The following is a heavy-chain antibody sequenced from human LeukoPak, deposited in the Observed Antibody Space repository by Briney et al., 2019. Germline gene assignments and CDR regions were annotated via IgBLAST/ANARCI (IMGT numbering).Heavy chain of an antibody. CDR3: PRGPTRYYFDY. Sequence: SEALSLPCTVSGASLNRYYWSWIRQHPGEGLEWIGYIYSRGRSNYNPSLKSRVTISVDTSKNQFSLTVTSMPDADRAGHLLPRGPTRYYFDYWEQGTLGTVSS. CDR2: IYSRGRS. D-gene: IGHD3-10*01. J-gene: IGHJ4*02. CDR1: GASLNRYY. V-gene: IGHV4-59*03.